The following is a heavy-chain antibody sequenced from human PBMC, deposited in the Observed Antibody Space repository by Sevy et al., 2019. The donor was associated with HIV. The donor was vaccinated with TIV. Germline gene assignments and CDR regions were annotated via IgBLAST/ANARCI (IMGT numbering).Heavy chain of an antibody. Sequence: SETLSLTCTVSGGSISSSSYYWGWIRQPPGKGLEWIGSIYYSGSTYYNPSLKSRVTISVDTSKNQFSLKLSSVTAADTAVYYCARTSGTYAFDIWGQGTMVTVSS. CDR2: IYYSGST. CDR3: ARTSGTYAFDI. J-gene: IGHJ3*02. CDR1: GGSISSSSYY. D-gene: IGHD1-26*01. V-gene: IGHV4-39*01.